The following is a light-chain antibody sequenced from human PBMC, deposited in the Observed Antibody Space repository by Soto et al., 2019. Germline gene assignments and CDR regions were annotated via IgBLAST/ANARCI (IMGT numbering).Light chain of an antibody. CDR2: GVS. Sequence: EIVMMQSPATLSVSPGESVTLSCRASQLFSSNLAWYQHKPGQAPRLLIYGVSSRATGIPDRFSGSGSGTDFTLTISRLEPEDFAVYHCQQYGSSRTWTFGQGTKVDI. V-gene: IGKV3-20*01. CDR3: QQYGSSRTWT. CDR1: QLFSSN. J-gene: IGKJ1*01.